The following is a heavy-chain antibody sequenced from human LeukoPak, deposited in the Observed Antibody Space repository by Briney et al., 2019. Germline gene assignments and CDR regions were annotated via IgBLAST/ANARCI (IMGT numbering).Heavy chain of an antibody. V-gene: IGHV1-46*01. Sequence: ASVKVSCKASGYTFTSYYMHWVRQAPGQGLEWMGIINPSGGSTSYAQKFQGRVTMTRTTSISTAYMELSSLGSEDTAVYYCAREWFGDLLNGMDVWGQGTTVTVSS. CDR2: INPSGGST. J-gene: IGHJ6*02. D-gene: IGHD3-10*01. CDR1: GYTFTSYY. CDR3: AREWFGDLLNGMDV.